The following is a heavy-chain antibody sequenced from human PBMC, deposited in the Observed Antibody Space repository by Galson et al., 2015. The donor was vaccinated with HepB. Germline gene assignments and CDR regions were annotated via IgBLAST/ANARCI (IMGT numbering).Heavy chain of an antibody. J-gene: IGHJ5*02. CDR1: GFTFDDYA. CDR3: AKDKAPRTTVLTS. Sequence: SLRLSCAASGFTFDDYAMHWVRQAPGKGLEWVSGISWNGGSIGYADSVKGRFTISRDNAKNSLYLQMNSLRAEDTALYYCAKDKAPRTTVLTSWGQGTLVTVSS. CDR2: ISWNGGSI. D-gene: IGHD4-17*01. V-gene: IGHV3-9*01.